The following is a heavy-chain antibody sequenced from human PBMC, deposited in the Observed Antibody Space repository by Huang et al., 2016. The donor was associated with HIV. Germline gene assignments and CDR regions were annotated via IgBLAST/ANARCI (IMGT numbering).Heavy chain of an antibody. Sequence: QVQLQQWGAELLKPSETLSLTCAVSGGSFSGHYWTWIRQPPGRGLESIGEISDSGSTTYNPSLKSRVTMSGDTSQSQFSLKLNSVSAADTAIYYCARMFKYDSGGYWGNDAFDIWGQGTMVTVSS. J-gene: IGHJ3*02. CDR2: ISDSGST. D-gene: IGHD3-22*01. V-gene: IGHV4-34*02. CDR1: GGSFSGHY. CDR3: ARMFKYDSGGYWGNDAFDI.